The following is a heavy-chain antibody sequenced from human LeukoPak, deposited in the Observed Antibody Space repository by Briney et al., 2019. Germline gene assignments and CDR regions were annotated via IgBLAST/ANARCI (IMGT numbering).Heavy chain of an antibody. D-gene: IGHD6-19*01. CDR2: IWYDGSNK. J-gene: IGHJ4*02. CDR1: GFTFSSYG. Sequence: GGSLRLSCAASGFTFSSYGMHWVRRAPGKGLEWVAVIWYDGSNKYYADSVKGRFTISRDNSKNTLYLQMNSLRAEDTAVYYCARDSSGPMDYWGQGTLVTVSS. CDR3: ARDSSGPMDY. V-gene: IGHV3-33*01.